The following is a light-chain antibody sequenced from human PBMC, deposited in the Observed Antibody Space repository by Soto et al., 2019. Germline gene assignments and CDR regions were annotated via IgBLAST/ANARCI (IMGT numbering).Light chain of an antibody. CDR2: SND. CDR3: AAWDASLSGPV. CDR1: SSNIGTNT. Sequence: QLVLTQPPSASGTPGQRVTISCSGRSSNIGTNTVNWYQQIPGTAPRLLIYSNDQRPSGVPDRFSGSKSGTSASLAISGLQSEDEADYYCAAWDASLSGPVFGGGTKLTVL. J-gene: IGLJ3*02. V-gene: IGLV1-44*01.